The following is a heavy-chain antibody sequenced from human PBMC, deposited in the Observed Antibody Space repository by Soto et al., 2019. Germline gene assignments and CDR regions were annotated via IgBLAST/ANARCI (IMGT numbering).Heavy chain of an antibody. V-gene: IGHV4-59*01. Sequence: QVQLQESGPGLVKPSETLSLTCTVSGGSISSYYWSWIRQPPGKGLEWIGYIYYSGSTNYNPSLKSRVTISVDTSKNQFSLKLSSVTAADTAVYYCARGVKTYYDFWSGYYTRSYYYYYMDVWGKGTTVTVSS. CDR3: ARGVKTYYDFWSGYYTRSYYYYYMDV. J-gene: IGHJ6*03. D-gene: IGHD3-3*01. CDR2: IYYSGST. CDR1: GGSISSYY.